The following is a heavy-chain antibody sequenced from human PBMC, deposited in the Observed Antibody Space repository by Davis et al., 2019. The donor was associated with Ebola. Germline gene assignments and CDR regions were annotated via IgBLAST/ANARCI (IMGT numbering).Heavy chain of an antibody. D-gene: IGHD6-19*01. Sequence: AASVTVSCKASGYTFTSYAMHWVRQAPGQRLEWMGWINAGNGNTKYSQKFQGRVTITRDTSASTAYMELSSLRSEDTAVYYCARVWGSGWPFDYWGQGTLVTVSS. J-gene: IGHJ4*02. CDR1: GYTFTSYA. CDR2: INAGNGNT. V-gene: IGHV1-3*01. CDR3: ARVWGSGWPFDY.